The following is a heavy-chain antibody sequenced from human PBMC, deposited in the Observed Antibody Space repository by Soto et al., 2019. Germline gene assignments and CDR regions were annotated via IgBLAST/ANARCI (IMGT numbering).Heavy chain of an antibody. Sequence: GGSLRLSCAASGFTFNNYAMSWVRQSPGKGLEWVSTIKASGTTTHYADSVKGRFTISRDNFNNMLYLQMDSLRVEDTAVFYCAKDHGDYLGNYFNYWGQGTLVTVSS. V-gene: IGHV3-23*01. J-gene: IGHJ4*02. CDR1: GFTFNNYA. CDR2: IKASGTTT. D-gene: IGHD4-17*01. CDR3: AKDHGDYLGNYFNY.